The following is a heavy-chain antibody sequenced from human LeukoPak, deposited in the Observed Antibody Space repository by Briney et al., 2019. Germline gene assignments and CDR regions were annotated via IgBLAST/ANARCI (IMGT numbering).Heavy chain of an antibody. CDR3: ARDGDYGDLGSFDY. Sequence: QPGGSLRLSCAASGFTVSSNYMSWVRQAPGKGLEWVSVIYSGGSTYYSDSVKGRFTISRDNSKNTLYLQMNSLRAEGTAVHYCARDGDYGDLGSFDYWGQGTLVTVSS. V-gene: IGHV3-66*02. CDR1: GFTVSSNY. D-gene: IGHD4-17*01. CDR2: IYSGGST. J-gene: IGHJ4*02.